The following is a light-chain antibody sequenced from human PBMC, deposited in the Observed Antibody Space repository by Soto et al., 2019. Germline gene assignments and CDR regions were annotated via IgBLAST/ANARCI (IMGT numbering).Light chain of an antibody. J-gene: IGLJ1*01. CDR1: SSDVGGYNY. CDR2: EVS. V-gene: IGLV2-8*01. CDR3: SSYTSSSTHV. Sequence: QSALTQPPSASGSPGQSVTISCTGTSSDVGGYNYVSWYQQHPGKAPKLMISEVSKRPSGVPDRFSGSKSGNTASLTISGLQAEDEGDYYCSSYTSSSTHVFGSGTKVTVL.